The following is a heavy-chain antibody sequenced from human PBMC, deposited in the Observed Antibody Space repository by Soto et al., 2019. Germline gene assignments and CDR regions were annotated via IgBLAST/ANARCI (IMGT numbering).Heavy chain of an antibody. CDR3: ASGLSVYYGPEYSQY. V-gene: IGHV4-59*06. D-gene: IGHD3-9*01. Sequence: SETLSLTCNVSGGSISNYHWSWIRQHPGKGLEWIGYIYYSGGTNYNPSLLSRVTISADTSKNQFSLHLTSVTAADTAVYYCASGLSVYYGPEYSQYWGQGTPVTVSS. CDR1: GGSISNYH. CDR2: IYYSGGT. J-gene: IGHJ1*01.